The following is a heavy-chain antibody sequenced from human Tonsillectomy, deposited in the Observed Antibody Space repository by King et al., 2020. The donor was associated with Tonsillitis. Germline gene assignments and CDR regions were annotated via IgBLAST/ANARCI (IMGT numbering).Heavy chain of an antibody. CDR2: FDPEDGKP. Sequence: QLVQSGAEVKNPGASVKVSCKVSGYTLPESSKHWVRQAPGKGLEWMGGFDPEDGKPVYAQNFKGRVTMTEDTSTDTLYMELSSLTSDDTAVYYCTTVAIVGPMVDYYYGVGVWGQGTTVTVSS. CDR1: GYTLPESS. D-gene: IGHD2-15*01. V-gene: IGHV1-24*01. J-gene: IGHJ6*01. CDR3: TTVAIVGPMVDYYYGVGV.